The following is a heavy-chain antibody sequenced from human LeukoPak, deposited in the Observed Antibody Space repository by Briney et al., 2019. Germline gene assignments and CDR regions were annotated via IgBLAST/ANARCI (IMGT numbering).Heavy chain of an antibody. CDR3: ARAPSDIGGYYPEYFRH. Sequence: GGSLRLSCAASGFTDCSYWEHCVRQAPGKGLVWVSRIKSDGKTNYADSVKGRFTISRDNAKNTVSLQMNSLRAEDTGGYYCARAPSDIGGYYPEYFRHWGQGTLVTASS. J-gene: IGHJ1*01. D-gene: IGHD3-22*01. CDR1: GFTDCSYW. V-gene: IGHV3-74*01. CDR2: IKSDGKT.